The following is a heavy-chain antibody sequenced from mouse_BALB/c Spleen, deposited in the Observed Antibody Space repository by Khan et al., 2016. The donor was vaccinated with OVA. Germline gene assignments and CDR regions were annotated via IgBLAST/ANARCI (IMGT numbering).Heavy chain of an antibody. J-gene: IGHJ2*01. CDR2: ISYSGST. CDR1: GYSITSDYA. CDR3: ARVYGGDIDY. D-gene: IGHD3-3*01. V-gene: IGHV3-2*02. Sequence: VQLEESGPGLVKPSQSLSLTCTVTGYSITSDYAWNWIRQFPGNKLEWMGYISYSGSTKYNPSLKSRISITRDTSKNQFFLQLTSVTTEDTATYSYARVYGGDIDYWGQGTTLTVSS.